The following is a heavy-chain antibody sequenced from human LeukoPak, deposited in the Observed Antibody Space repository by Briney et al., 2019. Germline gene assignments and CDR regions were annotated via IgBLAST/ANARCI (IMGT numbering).Heavy chain of an antibody. D-gene: IGHD1-26*01. CDR2: INPNSGDT. V-gene: IGHV1-2*02. CDR3: ARDDYSGSYRPFDY. Sequence: AASVKVSCKASGYTFTGYFLHWVRQAPGQGLEWMGWINPNSGDTTYAQRFQGRVTLTRDTSISTAYMELSSLKSDDTAVYYCARDDYSGSYRPFDYWGQGTLVTVSP. CDR1: GYTFTGYF. J-gene: IGHJ4*02.